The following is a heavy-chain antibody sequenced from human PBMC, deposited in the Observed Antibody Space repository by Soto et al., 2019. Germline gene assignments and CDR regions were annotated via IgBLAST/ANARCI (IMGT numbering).Heavy chain of an antibody. CDR1: GFSVTSDY. CDR3: ARGPAGLDAAFDV. J-gene: IGHJ3*01. V-gene: IGHV3-53*04. Sequence: QVVESGGGLVQPGGSLRLACVCSGFSVTSDYMTWIRQAPGKGLDWVSVIYTRGNTYHADSVRGRFTLSRDTSTNTLYLQMNRLTIDDTAVYYCARGPAGLDAAFDVWGPGTMVTVSS. CDR2: IYTRGNT.